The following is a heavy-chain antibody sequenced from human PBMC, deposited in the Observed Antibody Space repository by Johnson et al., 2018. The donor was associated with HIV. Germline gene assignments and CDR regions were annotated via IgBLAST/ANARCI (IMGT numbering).Heavy chain of an antibody. J-gene: IGHJ3*02. CDR3: ARGGSTAGFDI. D-gene: IGHD6-19*01. CDR1: GFTFDDYG. Sequence: VHLVESGGGVVRPGGSLRLSCAASGFTFDDYGMSWVRQAPGKGLEWVSGISWNSGSIGYADSVKGRFTISRDNAKNSVYLQMNSLRVADTAIYYCARGGSTAGFDIWGQGTMVTVSS. V-gene: IGHV3-20*04. CDR2: ISWNSGSI.